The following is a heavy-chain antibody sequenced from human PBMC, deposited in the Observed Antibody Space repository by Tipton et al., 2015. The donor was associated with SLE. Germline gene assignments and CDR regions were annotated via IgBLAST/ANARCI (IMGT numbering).Heavy chain of an antibody. CDR3: ARHFNYYYYGMDV. Sequence: TLSLTCPVSGGSIRRSSYYWGWIRQSPEKGLEWIGSIPYSGITYYSPSLKSRVTISVDTSRKQFSLRLTSVTAADTAVYYCARHFNYYYYGMDVWGQGTPVTVSS. D-gene: IGHD3-3*02. J-gene: IGHJ6*02. CDR1: GGSIRRSSYY. V-gene: IGHV4-39*07. CDR2: IPYSGIT.